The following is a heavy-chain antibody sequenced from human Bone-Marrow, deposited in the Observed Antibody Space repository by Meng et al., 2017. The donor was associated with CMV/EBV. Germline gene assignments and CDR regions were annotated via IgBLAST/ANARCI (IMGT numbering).Heavy chain of an antibody. J-gene: IGHJ4*02. Sequence: SLKISCAASGFTFSSYAMSWVRQAPGKGLEWVSGISWNSGSIGYADSVKGRFTISRDNAKNSLYLQMNSLRAEDTALYYCAKERGYSYGSFDYWGQGTLVTVSS. CDR1: GFTFSSYA. D-gene: IGHD5-18*01. CDR3: AKERGYSYGSFDY. V-gene: IGHV3-9*01. CDR2: ISWNSGSI.